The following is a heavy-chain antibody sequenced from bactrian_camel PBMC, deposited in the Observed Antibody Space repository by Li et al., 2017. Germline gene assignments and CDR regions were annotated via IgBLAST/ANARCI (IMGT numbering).Heavy chain of an antibody. CDR1: GTRCWYT. CDR2: IDSDGTT. V-gene: IGHV3S57*01. J-gene: IGHJ4*01. D-gene: IGHD1*01. CDR3: ASSHPTMPSDCTLNTTLDY. Sequence: VQLVESGGGSVQVGYSLRLSCRVSGTRCWYTMSWFRQTPGKEREGVAAIDSDGTTSYTDDVKGRSTISKDNAKNTLILQMNNLEPMDTAMYVCASSHPTMPSDCTLNTTLDYWGQGTQVTVS.